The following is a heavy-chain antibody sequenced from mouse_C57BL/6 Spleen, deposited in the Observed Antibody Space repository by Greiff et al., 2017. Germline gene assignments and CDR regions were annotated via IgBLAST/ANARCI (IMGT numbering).Heavy chain of an antibody. J-gene: IGHJ3*01. CDR3: VRDGSSYFAY. CDR2: IRSKSSNYAT. D-gene: IGHD1-1*01. V-gene: IGHV10-3*01. Sequence: EVQGVESGGGLVQPKGSLKLSCAASGFTFNTYAMPWVRQAPGKGLEWVSRIRSKSSNYATYYADSVKDRFTISRDDSHSMHYLQMNSLKTEDTAMYYCVRDGSSYFAYWGQGTLVTVSA. CDR1: GFTFNTYA.